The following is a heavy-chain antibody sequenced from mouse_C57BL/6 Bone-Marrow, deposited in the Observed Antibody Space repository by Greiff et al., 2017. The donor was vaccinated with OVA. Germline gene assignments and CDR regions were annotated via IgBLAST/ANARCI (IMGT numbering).Heavy chain of an antibody. D-gene: IGHD2-4*01. J-gene: IGHJ4*01. CDR2: ISSGGSYT. V-gene: IGHV5-6*01. Sequence: EVQLVESGGDLVKPGGSLKLSCAASGFTFSSYGMSWVRQTPDKRLEWVATISSGGSYTYYPDSVKGRFTISRDNAKNTLYLQMSSLKSEDTAMYYCARHRGYYDSFYYYAMDYWGQGTSVTVSS. CDR1: GFTFSSYG. CDR3: ARHRGYYDSFYYYAMDY.